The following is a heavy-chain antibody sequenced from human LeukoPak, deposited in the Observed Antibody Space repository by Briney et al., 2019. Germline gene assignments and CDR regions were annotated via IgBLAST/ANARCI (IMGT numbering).Heavy chain of an antibody. Sequence: GASVKVSCKASGYTFTSYAMHWVRQAPGQRLEWMGWINAGNGNTKYSQKFQGRVTITRDTSASTAYMELSSLGSEDTAVYYCARQTHYYGSGSYQIDYWGQGTLVTVSS. CDR1: GYTFTSYA. D-gene: IGHD3-10*01. CDR2: INAGNGNT. V-gene: IGHV1-3*01. J-gene: IGHJ4*02. CDR3: ARQTHYYGSGSYQIDY.